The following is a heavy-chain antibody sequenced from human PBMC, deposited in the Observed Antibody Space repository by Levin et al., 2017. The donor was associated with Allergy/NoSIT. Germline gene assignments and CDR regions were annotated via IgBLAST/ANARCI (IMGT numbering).Heavy chain of an antibody. V-gene: IGHV1-69*01. CDR3: ARELDILAPDAFDI. CDR2: IIPIFGTA. J-gene: IGHJ3*02. Sequence: GGSLRLSCKASGGTFSSYAISWVRQAPGQGLEWMGGIIPIFGTANYAQKFQGRVTITADESTSTAYMELSSLRSEDTAVYYCARELDILAPDAFDIWGQGTMVTVSS. CDR1: GGTFSSYA. D-gene: IGHD2-2*03.